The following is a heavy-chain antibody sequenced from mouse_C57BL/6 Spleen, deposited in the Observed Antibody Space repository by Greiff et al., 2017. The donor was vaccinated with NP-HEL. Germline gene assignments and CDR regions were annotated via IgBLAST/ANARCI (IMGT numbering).Heavy chain of an antibody. CDR3: ARHTVVDPFAY. V-gene: IGHV5-6*01. Sequence: EVMLVESGGDLVKPGGSLKLSCAASGFTFSSYGMSWVRQTPDKRLEWVATISSGGSYTYYPDSVKGRFTISRDNAKNTLYLQMSSLKSEDTAMYYCARHTVVDPFAYWGQGTLVTVSA. D-gene: IGHD1-1*01. J-gene: IGHJ3*01. CDR1: GFTFSSYG. CDR2: ISSGGSYT.